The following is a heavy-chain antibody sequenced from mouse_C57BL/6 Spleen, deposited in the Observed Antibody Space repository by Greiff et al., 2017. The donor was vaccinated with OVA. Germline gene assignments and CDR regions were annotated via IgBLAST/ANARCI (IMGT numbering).Heavy chain of an antibody. Sequence: DVKLQESGPGLVKPSQSLSLTCSVTGYSITSGYYWNWIRQFPGNKLEWMGYISYDGSNKYNPSLKNRISITRDTSKNQFFLKLNSVTTEDTATYYCAREDHYWGKGTTLTVSS. CDR3: AREDHY. CDR2: ISYDGSN. CDR1: GYSITSGYY. J-gene: IGHJ2*01. V-gene: IGHV3-6*01.